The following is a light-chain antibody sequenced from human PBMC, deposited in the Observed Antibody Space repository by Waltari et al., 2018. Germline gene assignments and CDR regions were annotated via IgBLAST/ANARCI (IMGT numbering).Light chain of an antibody. CDR2: RNN. Sequence: QSVLTQPPSASGTXXQRVNISCSGSXXXXXXXXXXWYQQLPGTTPKLLIYRNNLLPSGVPDRCSGSKSGTSASLAISGLRSEDEADYYCAAWDDSLSGVVFGGGTKLTVL. CDR1: XXXXXXXX. V-gene: IGLV1-47*01. CDR3: AAWDDSLSGVV. J-gene: IGLJ2*01.